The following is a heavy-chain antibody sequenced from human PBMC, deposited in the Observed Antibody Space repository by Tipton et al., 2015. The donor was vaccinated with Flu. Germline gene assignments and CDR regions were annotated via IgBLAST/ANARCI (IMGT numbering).Heavy chain of an antibody. D-gene: IGHD3-9*01. V-gene: IGHV3-74*01. CDR2: VGNDGSET. CDR3: ARESAIKRYFQY. Sequence: SLRLSCAASGFTFTNNWMHWVRQVPGKGLVWVSSVGNDGSETFYADAVKGRFTTSRDNAGNTLYLRMNSLRAEDTAVYYCARESAIKRYFQYWGQGTLVTVSS. CDR1: GFTFTNNW. J-gene: IGHJ1*01.